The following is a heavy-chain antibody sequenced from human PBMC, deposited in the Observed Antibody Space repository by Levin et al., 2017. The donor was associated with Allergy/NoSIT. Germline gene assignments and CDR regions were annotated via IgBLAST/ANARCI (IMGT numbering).Heavy chain of an antibody. D-gene: IGHD3-10*01. CDR3: ARVGYGSGSYYFGY. Sequence: GGSLRLSCAASGFTFDDHGMSWVRQAPGKGLEWVSGINWNGGSTGYADPVKGRFTISRDNAKNSLYLQMNNLRAEDTALYYCARVGYGSGSYYFGYWGQGTLVTVSS. CDR2: INWNGGST. J-gene: IGHJ4*02. CDR1: GFTFDDHG. V-gene: IGHV3-20*04.